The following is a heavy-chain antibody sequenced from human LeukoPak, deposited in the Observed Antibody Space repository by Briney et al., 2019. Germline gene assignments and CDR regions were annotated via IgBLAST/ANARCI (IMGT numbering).Heavy chain of an antibody. CDR1: GGTFSSNA. V-gene: IGHV1-69*06. Sequence: GASVKVSCKASGGTFSSNAISWVRQPPGQGLEWMGGIIPIFGTATYAHKFQGRVTITADKSTITAYMELSSLRSEDTAVYYCARDRRGYCSGGSCYGLDYWGQGTLVTVSS. D-gene: IGHD2-15*01. CDR3: ARDRRGYCSGGSCYGLDY. J-gene: IGHJ4*02. CDR2: IIPIFGTA.